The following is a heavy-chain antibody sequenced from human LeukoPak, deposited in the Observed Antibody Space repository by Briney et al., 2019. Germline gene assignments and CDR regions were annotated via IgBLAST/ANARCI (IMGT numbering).Heavy chain of an antibody. CDR2: ISGSGAGT. D-gene: IGHD4-17*01. CDR1: GFSFTNAW. Sequence: PGGSLRLSCAASGFSFTNAWMNWVRQAPGKGLEWVSAISGSGAGTYYADSVKGRFTISRDNSKNTLYLQMNSLRAEDTAVYYCAKEVSRVTTFYFDYWGQGTLVTVSS. J-gene: IGHJ4*02. CDR3: AKEVSRVTTFYFDY. V-gene: IGHV3-23*01.